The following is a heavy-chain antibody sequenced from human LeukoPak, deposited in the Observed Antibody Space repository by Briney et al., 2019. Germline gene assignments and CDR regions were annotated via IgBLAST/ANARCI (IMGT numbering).Heavy chain of an antibody. V-gene: IGHV4-39*01. Sequence: SETLSLTCTVSGGSISSSSYYWGWIRQPPGKGLEGMGGIYYSGSTYYNPSLKSRVTISVDTSKNQFSLKLSSVTAADTAVYYCASSNDFWSGTYYYYYGLDVWGQGTTVIVSS. CDR3: ASSNDFWSGTYYYYYGLDV. J-gene: IGHJ6*02. D-gene: IGHD3-3*01. CDR2: IYYSGST. CDR1: GGSISSSSYY.